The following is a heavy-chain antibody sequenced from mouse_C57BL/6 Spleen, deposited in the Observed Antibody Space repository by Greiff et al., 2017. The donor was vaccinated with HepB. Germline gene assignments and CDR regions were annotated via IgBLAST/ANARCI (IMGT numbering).Heavy chain of an antibody. D-gene: IGHD2-1*01. CDR1: GYTFTSYW. J-gene: IGHJ4*01. CDR3: ARSPYGNYRWYYAMDY. CDR2: INPSNGGT. V-gene: IGHV1-53*01. Sequence: QVQLQQPGTELVKPGASVKLSCKASGYTFTSYWMHWVKQRPGQGLEWIGNINPSNGGTNYNEKFKSKATLTVDKSSSTAYMQLSSLTSEDSAVYYCARSPYGNYRWYYAMDYWGQGTSVTVSS.